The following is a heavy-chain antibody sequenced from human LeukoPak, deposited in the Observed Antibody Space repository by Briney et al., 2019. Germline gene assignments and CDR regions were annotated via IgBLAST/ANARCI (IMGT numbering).Heavy chain of an antibody. CDR2: ISGSGDNT. Sequence: GRSLRLSCAASGFRFSAYAMTWVRQAPGKGLEWVSGISGSGDNTYYADSVKGRFTSSRDNSNNTLYLQMNSLRAEDTAEYYCAKDIGAEPEDWFDTWGEGTLVTVSP. CDR1: GFRFSAYA. V-gene: IGHV3-23*01. J-gene: IGHJ5*02. CDR3: AKDIGAEPEDWFDT. D-gene: IGHD5-12*01.